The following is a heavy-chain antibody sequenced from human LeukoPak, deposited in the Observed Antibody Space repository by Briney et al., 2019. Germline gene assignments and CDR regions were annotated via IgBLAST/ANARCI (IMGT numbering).Heavy chain of an antibody. CDR1: GYTFTSHD. CDR2: MNPNSGNT. V-gene: IGHV1-8*01. Sequence: ASVKVSCKASGYTFTSHDINWVRQATGQGLEWMGWMNPNSGNTGYAQKFQGRVTMTRNTSISTAYMELSSLRSEDTAVYYCAKQRGSSGHPDAFDIWGQGTMVTVSS. CDR3: AKQRGSSGHPDAFDI. J-gene: IGHJ3*02. D-gene: IGHD6-19*01.